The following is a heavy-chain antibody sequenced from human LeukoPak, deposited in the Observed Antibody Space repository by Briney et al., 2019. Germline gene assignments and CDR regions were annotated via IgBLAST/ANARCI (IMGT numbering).Heavy chain of an antibody. V-gene: IGHV4-61*01. CDR3: AGGNDYVVRY. J-gene: IGHJ4*02. CDR2: IYYSGST. D-gene: IGHD3-16*01. Sequence: SESLSLTCTVSGGSVSSGSYYWSWIRQPPGKGLEWSGYIYYSGSTSYNPSLKSRVTISIDTSKSRISLKPNSVTAADTAVYYCAGGNDYVVRYWGQGTLVTVSS. CDR1: GGSVSSGSYY.